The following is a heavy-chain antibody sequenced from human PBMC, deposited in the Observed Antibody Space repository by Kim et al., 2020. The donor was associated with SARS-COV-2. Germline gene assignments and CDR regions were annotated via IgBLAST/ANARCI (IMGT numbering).Heavy chain of an antibody. CDR2: DGTPT. D-gene: IGHD1-1*01. CDR3: VTFVTERG. Sequence: DGTPTSYADSVRGRVPISRDNARNTLYLQMNSLRVEEKAVYYCVTFVTERGWGQGTRVTVSS. V-gene: IGHV3-74*01. J-gene: IGHJ3*01.